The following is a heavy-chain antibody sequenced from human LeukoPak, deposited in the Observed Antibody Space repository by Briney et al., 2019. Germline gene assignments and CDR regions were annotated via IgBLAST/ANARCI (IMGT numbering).Heavy chain of an antibody. CDR2: ISYDGSNK. CDR3: ARDGSGSFYYYHYGMDV. J-gene: IGHJ6*02. D-gene: IGHD3-10*01. V-gene: IGHV3-30-3*01. Sequence: GGSLRLSCAASGFTFSSYAMHWVRQAPGKGLEWVAVISYDGSNKYYADSVKGRFTISKDNSKNTLYLQMNSLRAEDTAVYYCARDGSGSFYYYHYGMDVWGQGTTVTVSS. CDR1: GFTFSSYA.